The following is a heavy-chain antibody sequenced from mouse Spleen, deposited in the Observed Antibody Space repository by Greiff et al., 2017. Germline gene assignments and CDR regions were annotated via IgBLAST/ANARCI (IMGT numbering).Heavy chain of an antibody. D-gene: IGHD1-1*01. CDR3: ARGSDYGSSKYAMDY. J-gene: IGHJ4*01. V-gene: IGHV3-6*01. CDR1: GYSITSGYY. Sequence: DVKLQESGPGLVKPSQSLSLTCSVTGYSITSGYYWNWIRQFPGNKLEWMGYISYDGSNNYNPSLKNRISITRDTSKNQFFLKLNSVTTEDTATYYCARGSDYGSSKYAMDYWGQGTSVTVSS. CDR2: ISYDGSN.